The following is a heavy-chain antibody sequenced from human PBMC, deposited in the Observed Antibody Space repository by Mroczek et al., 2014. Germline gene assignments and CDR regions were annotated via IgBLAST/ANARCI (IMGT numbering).Heavy chain of an antibody. Sequence: QVQLVQSGPGLVKPSQTLSLTCAVSGGSISSGGYSWSWIRQPPGKGLEWIGYIYYSGSTYYNPSLKSRVTISVDTSKNQFSLKLSSVTAADTAVYYCASCITGTTGWFDPWGQGTLVTVSS. CDR1: GGSISSGGYS. D-gene: IGHD1-7*01. CDR2: IYYSGST. CDR3: ASCITGTTGWFDP. J-gene: IGHJ5*02. V-gene: IGHV4-30-4*07.